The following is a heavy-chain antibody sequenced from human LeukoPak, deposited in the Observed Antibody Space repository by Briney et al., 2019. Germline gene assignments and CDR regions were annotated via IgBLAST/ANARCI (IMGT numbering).Heavy chain of an antibody. CDR1: GGSISSGGYY. D-gene: IGHD3-22*01. V-gene: IGHV4-39*01. CDR3: ARATGYYDSSGYYLFDY. J-gene: IGHJ4*02. Sequence: SETLSLTCTVSGGSISSGGYYWSWIRQPPGKGLEWIGSIYYSGSTYYNPSLKSRVTISVDTSKNQFSLKLSSVTAADTAVYYCARATGYYDSSGYYLFDYWGQGTLVTVSS. CDR2: IYYSGST.